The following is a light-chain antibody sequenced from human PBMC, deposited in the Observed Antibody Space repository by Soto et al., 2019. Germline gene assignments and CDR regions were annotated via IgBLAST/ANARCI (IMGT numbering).Light chain of an antibody. CDR2: AAS. Sequence: DIQMTQSPSSLSASVGDRVTITCRASQTIIRYLNCYQQKPGRAPNLLIYAASSLQSGVPSRFGGSGSGTEFTLTISSLQPKDFATYYCQQSYSTLFTFGPGTKVQIK. CDR1: QTIIRY. V-gene: IGKV1-39*01. CDR3: QQSYSTLFT. J-gene: IGKJ3*01.